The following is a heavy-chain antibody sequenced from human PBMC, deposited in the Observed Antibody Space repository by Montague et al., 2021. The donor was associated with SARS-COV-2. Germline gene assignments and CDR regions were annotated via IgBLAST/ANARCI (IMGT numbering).Heavy chain of an antibody. V-gene: IGHV4-34*01. CDR1: GGSFSSHY. D-gene: IGHD3-10*01. J-gene: IGHJ4*02. CDR2: INHSGST. Sequence: SETLSLTSTVYGGSFSSHYYNWICQPPGQGLGLIWEINHSGSTNNNPSLTSRVTMSVDTSKNQFSLKLSSGTAADTAVYYCAGGARQGYGFRLGSFDYWGQGTLATVSS. CDR3: AGGARQGYGFRLGSFDY.